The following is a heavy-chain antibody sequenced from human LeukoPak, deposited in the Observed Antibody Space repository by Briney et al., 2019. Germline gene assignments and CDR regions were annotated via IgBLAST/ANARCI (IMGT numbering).Heavy chain of an antibody. CDR3: TTDLVFGTWYYDFWSGSQDEWDY. J-gene: IGHJ4*02. CDR1: GFTFSSYA. CDR2: ISGTGGST. V-gene: IGHV3-23*01. D-gene: IGHD3-3*01. Sequence: GGSLRLSCAASGFTFSSYAMSWVRQAPGKGLEWVSAISGTGGSTYYADSVKGRFTISRDNSKNTLYLQMNSLKTEDTAVYYCTTDLVFGTWYYDFWSGSQDEWDYWGQGTLVTVSS.